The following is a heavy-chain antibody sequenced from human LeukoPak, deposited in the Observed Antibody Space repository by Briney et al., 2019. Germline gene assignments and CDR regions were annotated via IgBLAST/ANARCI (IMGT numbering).Heavy chain of an antibody. D-gene: IGHD6-6*01. V-gene: IGHV4-38-2*02. CDR2: IYYSGST. Sequence: ASETLSLTCTVSGYSISSGYYWGWIRQPPGKGLEWIGSIYYSGSTYYNPSLKSRVTISVDTSKNQFSLKLSSVTAADTAVYYCARPGAARRWYFDYWGQGTLVTASS. CDR3: ARPGAARRWYFDY. CDR1: GYSISSGYY. J-gene: IGHJ4*02.